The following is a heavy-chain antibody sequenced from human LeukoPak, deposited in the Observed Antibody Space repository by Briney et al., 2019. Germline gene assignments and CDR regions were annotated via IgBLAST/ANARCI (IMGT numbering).Heavy chain of an antibody. Sequence: ASVKVSCKASGYTFIDYYMHWVRQAPGQALEWLGEINPYSGDAKYPQKFQGRVTMARDTSSNTVFMELSRLMSDDTAVYYCARLRYFGSGYPFDYWGQGTLVTVSS. V-gene: IGHV1-2*02. D-gene: IGHD3-3*01. CDR3: ARLRYFGSGYPFDY. CDR1: GYTFIDYY. CDR2: INPYSGDA. J-gene: IGHJ4*02.